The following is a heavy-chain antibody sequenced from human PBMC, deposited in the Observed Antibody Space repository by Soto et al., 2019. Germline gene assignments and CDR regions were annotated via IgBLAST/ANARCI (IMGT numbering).Heavy chain of an antibody. CDR2: ISYDGSNK. V-gene: IGHV3-30*18. J-gene: IGHJ6*02. D-gene: IGHD4-4*01. CDR3: AKDMTTAFSGYYYGMDV. Sequence: GGSLRLSCADSGFTFSSYGMHWVRQAPSKGLEWVAVISYDGSNKYYADSVKGRFTISRDNSKNTLYLQMNSLRAEDTAVYYCAKDMTTAFSGYYYGMDVWGQGTMVTVSS. CDR1: GFTFSSYG.